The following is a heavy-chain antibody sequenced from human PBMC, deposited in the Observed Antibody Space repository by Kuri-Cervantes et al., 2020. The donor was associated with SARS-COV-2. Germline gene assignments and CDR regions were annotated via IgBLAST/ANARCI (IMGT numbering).Heavy chain of an antibody. V-gene: IGHV3-23*01. Sequence: GESLKISCAASGSTFSSYAMNWVRQAPGKGLEWVSVIGGSGVRTNYADSVKGRFTISRDNSKNTLYLQMNSLRAEDTAVYYCAKVGGYREYFQNWGQGTLVTVSS. J-gene: IGHJ1*01. CDR1: GSTFSSYA. CDR3: AKVGGYREYFQN. D-gene: IGHD3-16*01. CDR2: IGGSGVRT.